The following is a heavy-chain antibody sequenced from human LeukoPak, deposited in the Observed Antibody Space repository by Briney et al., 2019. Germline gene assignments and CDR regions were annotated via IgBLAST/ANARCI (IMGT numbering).Heavy chain of an antibody. CDR2: IIPIFGTA. J-gene: IGHJ4*02. CDR3: ASPRVDSSGRYYFDY. V-gene: IGHV1-69*13. D-gene: IGHD6-19*01. Sequence: ASVTVSRKASGGTFSSYAISWVRQAPGQGLEWMGGIIPIFGTANYAQKFQGRVTITADESTSTAYMELSSLRSEDTAVYYCASPRVDSSGRYYFDYWGQGTLVTVSS. CDR1: GGTFSSYA.